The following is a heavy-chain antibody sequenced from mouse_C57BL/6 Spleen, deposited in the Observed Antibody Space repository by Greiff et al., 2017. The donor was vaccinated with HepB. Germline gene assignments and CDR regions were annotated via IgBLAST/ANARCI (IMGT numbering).Heavy chain of an antibody. CDR2: IYPGSGNT. J-gene: IGHJ3*01. CDR1: GYSFTSYY. D-gene: IGHD1-1*01. V-gene: IGHV1-66*01. Sequence: VQVVESGPELVKPGASVKISCKASGYSFTSYYIHWVKQRPGQGLEWIGWIYPGSGNTKYNEKFKGKATLTADTSSSTAYMQLSSLTSEDSAVYYCARSDYYGSSTGFAYWGQGTLVTVSA. CDR3: ARSDYYGSSTGFAY.